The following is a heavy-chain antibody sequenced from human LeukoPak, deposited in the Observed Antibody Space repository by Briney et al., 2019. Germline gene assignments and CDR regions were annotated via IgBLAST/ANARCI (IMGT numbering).Heavy chain of an antibody. Sequence: GGSLRLSCAASGFTFSSYSMNWIRQTPGKGLEWVSSISGSGEFIYYVDSVRGRFTISRDNGKNSLYLQMNSLRPEDTAVYYCARDDSHGYHFFNSWGQGTLVTVSS. CDR2: ISGSGEFI. D-gene: IGHD3-22*01. CDR1: GFTFSSYS. V-gene: IGHV3-21*01. CDR3: ARDDSHGYHFFNS. J-gene: IGHJ4*02.